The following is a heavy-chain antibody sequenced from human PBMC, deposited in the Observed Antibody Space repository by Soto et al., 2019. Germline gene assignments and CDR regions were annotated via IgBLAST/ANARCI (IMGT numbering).Heavy chain of an antibody. Sequence: SETLSLTCTVSGGSISSGDYYWSWIRQPPGKGLEWIGYIYYSGSTYYNPSLKSRVTISVDTSKNQFSLKLSSVTAADTAVYYCVRGVIRNWFDPWGQGTLVTVSS. V-gene: IGHV4-30-4*01. CDR2: IYYSGST. D-gene: IGHD3-10*01. J-gene: IGHJ5*02. CDR1: GGSISSGDYY. CDR3: VRGVIRNWFDP.